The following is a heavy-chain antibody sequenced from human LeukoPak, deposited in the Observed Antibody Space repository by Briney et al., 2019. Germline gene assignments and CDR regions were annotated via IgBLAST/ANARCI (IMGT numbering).Heavy chain of an antibody. CDR1: GGSISSSSYY. V-gene: IGHV4-39*07. CDR3: ARGSYYYDSSGYYYPNYYFDY. Sequence: SETLSLTCTVSGGSISSSSYYWGWIRQPPGKGLEWIGSIYYSGSTYYNPSLKSRVTISVDTSKNQFSLKLSSVTAADTAVYYCARGSYYYDSSGYYYPNYYFDYWGQGTLVTVSS. J-gene: IGHJ4*02. CDR2: IYYSGST. D-gene: IGHD3-22*01.